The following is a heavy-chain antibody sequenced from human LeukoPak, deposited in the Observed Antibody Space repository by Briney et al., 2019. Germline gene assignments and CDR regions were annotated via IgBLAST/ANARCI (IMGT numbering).Heavy chain of an antibody. CDR1: GFTFSSYD. Sequence: PGGSLRLSCAASGFTFSSYDMHWVRQATGKGLEWVSAIGTAGDTYYPGSVKGRFTISRENAKNSLYLQMNSLRAGDTAVCYCARGPPNYDSSGYYFLDYWGQGTLVTVSS. CDR2: IGTAGDT. V-gene: IGHV3-13*01. J-gene: IGHJ4*02. D-gene: IGHD3-22*01. CDR3: ARGPPNYDSSGYYFLDY.